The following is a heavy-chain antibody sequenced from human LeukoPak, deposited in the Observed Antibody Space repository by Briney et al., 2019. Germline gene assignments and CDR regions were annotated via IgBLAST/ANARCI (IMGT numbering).Heavy chain of an antibody. V-gene: IGHV3-73*01. D-gene: IGHD6-19*01. CDR3: TRHLRGIAVAGSFYYYYMDV. CDR2: IRSKANSYAT. J-gene: IGHJ6*03. Sequence: GGSLRLSCAASGFTFSGSAMHWVRQASRKGLEWAGRIRSKANSYATAYAASVKGRSTISRDDSKNTAYLQMNSLKTEDTAVYYCTRHLRGIAVAGSFYYYYMDVWGKGTTVTVSS. CDR1: GFTFSGSA.